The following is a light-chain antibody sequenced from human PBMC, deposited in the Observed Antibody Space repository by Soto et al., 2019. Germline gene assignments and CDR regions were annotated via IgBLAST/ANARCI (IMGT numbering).Light chain of an antibody. CDR1: QNIGSR. CDR3: QQCNTPFT. V-gene: IGKV1-5*01. Sequence: DIQMTQSPSTLSASVGDRVAITCRASQNIGSRLAWYQQKPDEAPKLLIYDASSLESGVPLRFGGSGSGTDFTLIISSLQPDDVATYYRQQCNTPFTFGGGTKVEIK. J-gene: IGKJ4*01. CDR2: DAS.